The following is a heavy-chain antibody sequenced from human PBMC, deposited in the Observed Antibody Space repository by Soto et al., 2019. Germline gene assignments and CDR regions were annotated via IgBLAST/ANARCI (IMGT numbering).Heavy chain of an antibody. CDR1: GFTFSSYG. CDR2: IWYDGSNK. J-gene: IGHJ4*02. V-gene: IGHV3-33*01. Sequence: QVQLVESGEGVVQPGRSLRLSCAASGFTFSSYGMHWVRQAPGKGLEWVAVIWYDGSNKYYADSVKGRFTISRDNSKNTLYLQMNSLRAEDTAVYYCARDRDGYNYFDYWGQGTLVTVSS. D-gene: IGHD5-12*01. CDR3: ARDRDGYNYFDY.